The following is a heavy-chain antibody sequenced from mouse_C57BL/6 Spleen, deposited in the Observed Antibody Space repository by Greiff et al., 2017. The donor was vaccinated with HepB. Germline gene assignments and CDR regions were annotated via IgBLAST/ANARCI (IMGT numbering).Heavy chain of an antibody. Sequence: EVKLVESGPELVKPGDSVKISCKASGYSFTGYFMNWVMQSHGKSLEWIGRINPYNGDTFYNQKFEGKATLTVDKSSSTAHMELRSLTSEDSAVYYCARSGIYDGYYVDYWGQGTLVTVSA. D-gene: IGHD2-3*01. J-gene: IGHJ3*01. CDR1: GYSFTGYF. CDR2: INPYNGDT. V-gene: IGHV1-20*01. CDR3: ARSGIYDGYYVDY.